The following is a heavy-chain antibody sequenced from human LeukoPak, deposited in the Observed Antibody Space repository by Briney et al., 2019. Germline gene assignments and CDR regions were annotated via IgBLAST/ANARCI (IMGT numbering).Heavy chain of an antibody. Sequence: PGGSLRLSCEASGFTFNIFSMNWVRQAPGKGLEWLSYIGGNTGIIWYADSVKGRFTISRDNAKNSLYLQMSSLRAEDTAVYYCARDPGYGAVDYWGQGTLITVSS. D-gene: IGHD5-18*01. CDR2: IGGNTGII. V-gene: IGHV3-48*01. CDR3: ARDPGYGAVDY. CDR1: GFTFNIFS. J-gene: IGHJ4*02.